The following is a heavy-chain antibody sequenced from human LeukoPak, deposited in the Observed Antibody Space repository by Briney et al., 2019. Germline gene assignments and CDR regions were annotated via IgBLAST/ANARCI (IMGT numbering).Heavy chain of an antibody. V-gene: IGHV4-4*07. Sequence: PSETLSLTCTVSGGSISSYYWSWIRQPAGKGLEWIGRIYISGSTNYNPSLKSRVTMSVDTSKNQFSLKLSSVTAADTAVYYCARDRVGQQLVGRKNNYYYMDVWGKGTTVTISS. CDR1: GGSISSYY. D-gene: IGHD6-13*01. J-gene: IGHJ6*03. CDR3: ARDRVGQQLVGRKNNYYYMDV. CDR2: IYISGST.